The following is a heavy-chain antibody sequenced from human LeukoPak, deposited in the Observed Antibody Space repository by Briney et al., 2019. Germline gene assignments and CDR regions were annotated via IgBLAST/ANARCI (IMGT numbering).Heavy chain of an antibody. Sequence: SEALSLTCTVSGGSISSSSYYWGWIRQPPGKGLEWIGSIYYSGSTYYNPSLKSRVTISVDTSKNQFSLKLSSVTAADTAVCYCARAQYYSDSSGYNPWGFDYWGQGTLVTVSS. CDR2: IYYSGST. V-gene: IGHV4-39*07. J-gene: IGHJ4*02. CDR1: GGSISSSSYY. CDR3: ARAQYYSDSSGYNPWGFDY. D-gene: IGHD3-22*01.